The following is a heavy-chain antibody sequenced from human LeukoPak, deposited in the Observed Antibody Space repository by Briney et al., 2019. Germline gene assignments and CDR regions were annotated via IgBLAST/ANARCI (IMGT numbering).Heavy chain of an antibody. CDR1: GSTFSGYA. D-gene: IGHD6-13*01. Sequence: GGSLRLSCSASGSTFSGYAIHWVRQAPGKGLEYVSGISGNGGSTNYADSVKDRFTISRDNSKNTLYLQMSSLRTEDTAVYYCVRRGAGDTFDIWGQGTMVTVSS. J-gene: IGHJ3*02. CDR2: ISGNGGST. CDR3: VRRGAGDTFDI. V-gene: IGHV3-64D*06.